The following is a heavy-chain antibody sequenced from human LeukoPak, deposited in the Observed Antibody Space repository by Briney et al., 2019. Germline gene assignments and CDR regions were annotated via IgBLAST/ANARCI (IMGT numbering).Heavy chain of an antibody. CDR3: ARRTGGIALAKYFDY. V-gene: IGHV1-18*01. Sequence: ASVKVSCKASGYTFTSYDINWVRQATGQGLEWMGWMNPNSGNTNYAQKLQGRVTMTTDTSTSTAYMELRSLRSDDTAVYYCARRTGGIALAKYFDYWGQGTLVTVSS. CDR1: GYTFTSYD. J-gene: IGHJ4*02. CDR2: MNPNSGNT. D-gene: IGHD2-8*02.